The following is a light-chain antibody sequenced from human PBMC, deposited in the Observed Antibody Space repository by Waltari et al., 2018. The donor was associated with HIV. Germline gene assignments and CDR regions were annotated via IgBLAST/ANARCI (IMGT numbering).Light chain of an antibody. CDR1: SSSIGSNS. J-gene: IGLJ1*01. V-gene: IGLV1-47*01. Sequence: QSVLTQPPSASGTPGQRVTLSCSGSSSSIGSNSVYWYQQPPGTAPKLLIYRNNQRPSGVPDRFSGSKSGTSASLAISGLRSEDEADYYCAAWDDSLSGYVFGTGTKVTVL. CDR3: AAWDDSLSGYV. CDR2: RNN.